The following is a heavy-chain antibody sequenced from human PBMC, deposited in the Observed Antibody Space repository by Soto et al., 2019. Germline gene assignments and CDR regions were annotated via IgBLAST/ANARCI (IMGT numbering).Heavy chain of an antibody. CDR3: ANGRATYGLLTHDY. J-gene: IGHJ4*02. CDR1: GFTFSRYP. V-gene: IGHV3-23*01. Sequence: PGGSLRLSCAASGFTFSRYPMTWVRQAPGKGLEWISTLTGSSSNIYYADSVKGRFAISRDNSRNTLYLQMNSLTAEDTAVYYCANGRATYGLLTHDYWGQGTLVTVSS. D-gene: IGHD3-10*01. CDR2: LTGSSSNI.